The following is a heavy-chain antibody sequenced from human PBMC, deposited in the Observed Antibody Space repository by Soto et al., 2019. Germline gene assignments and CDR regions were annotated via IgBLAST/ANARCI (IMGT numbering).Heavy chain of an antibody. J-gene: IGHJ3*02. V-gene: IGHV4-59*01. CDR1: GGSISSYY. CDR3: ARVGAGEPYDAFDI. D-gene: IGHD3-16*01. CDR2: IYYSGST. Sequence: SETLSLTCTVSGGSISSYYWSWIRQPPGKGLEWIGYIYYSGSTNYNLSLKSRVTISVDTSKNQFSLKLSSVTAADTAVYYCARVGAGEPYDAFDIWGQGTMVTVSS.